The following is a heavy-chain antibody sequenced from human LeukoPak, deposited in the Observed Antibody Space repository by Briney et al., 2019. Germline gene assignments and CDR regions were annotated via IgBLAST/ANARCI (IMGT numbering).Heavy chain of an antibody. CDR2: IYYSGST. V-gene: IGHV4-4*02. D-gene: IGHD6-13*01. Sequence: SETLSLTCAVSGGSVSSSNWWSWVRQPPGKGLEWIGSIYYSGSTYYNPSLKSRVNILIDPSKKQFSLKLSSVTAADTAVYYCARSGTYQHSSSYDYWGQGTLVTVSS. CDR1: GGSVSSSNW. J-gene: IGHJ4*02. CDR3: ARSGTYQHSSSYDY.